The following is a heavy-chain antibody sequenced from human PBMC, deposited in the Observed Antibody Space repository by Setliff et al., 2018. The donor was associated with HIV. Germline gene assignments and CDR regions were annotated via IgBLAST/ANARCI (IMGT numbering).Heavy chain of an antibody. CDR2: IYYTGNT. J-gene: IGHJ3*01. CDR3: ARDDSIVLVPAIMRGDGLDF. V-gene: IGHV4-39*07. Sequence: SETLSLTCTVSGGSVGSSSYYWAWIRQPPGKGLEWIGSIYYTGNTKYNPSLESRVTFSIDTSENQFSLRLASVTAADMAIYYCARDDSIVLVPAIMRGDGLDFWGQERMVTVSS. D-gene: IGHD2-2*01. CDR1: GGSVGSSSYY.